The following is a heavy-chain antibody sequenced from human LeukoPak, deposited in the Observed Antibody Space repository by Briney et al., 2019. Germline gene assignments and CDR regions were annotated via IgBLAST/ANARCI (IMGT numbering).Heavy chain of an antibody. D-gene: IGHD2/OR15-2a*01. Sequence: PGGSLRLSCTASGFTFGDYAMSWVRQAPGKGLEWVGFIRSKAYGGTTEYAACVKGRFTISRDDSKSIANLQMNSLKTEDTAMYYCTVIHITLNWGQGTLVTVSS. CDR2: IRSKAYGGTT. J-gene: IGHJ4*02. V-gene: IGHV3-49*04. CDR1: GFTFGDYA. CDR3: TVIHITLN.